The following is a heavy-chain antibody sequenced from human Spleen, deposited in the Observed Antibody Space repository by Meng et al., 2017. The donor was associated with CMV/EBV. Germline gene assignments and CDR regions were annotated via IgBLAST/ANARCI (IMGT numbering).Heavy chain of an antibody. CDR3: ARDLLQSDY. CDR1: GFTVSSNY. J-gene: IGHJ4*02. CDR2: INIDGSTT. D-gene: IGHD3-22*01. Sequence: GESLKISCAASGFTVSSNYMSWVRQGPGKGLVWVSRINIDGSTTSYADSVKGRFTISRDNAKNTLYLQMNSLRAEDTGVYYCARDLLQSDYWGQGTLVTVSS. V-gene: IGHV3-74*01.